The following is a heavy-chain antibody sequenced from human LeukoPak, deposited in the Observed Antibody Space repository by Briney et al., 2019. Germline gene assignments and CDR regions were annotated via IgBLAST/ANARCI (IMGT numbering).Heavy chain of an antibody. Sequence: GGSLRLSCAASGFTFSSYGMHWVRQAPGKGLEWVAIIWYDGSNKYYADSVKGRFTISRDNSKNTLYLQMNSLRAEDTAVYYCAQNNYYYYMDVWGKGTTVTVSS. D-gene: IGHD2/OR15-2a*01. CDR3: AQNNYYYYMDV. V-gene: IGHV3-33*01. CDR2: IWYDGSNK. CDR1: GFTFSSYG. J-gene: IGHJ6*03.